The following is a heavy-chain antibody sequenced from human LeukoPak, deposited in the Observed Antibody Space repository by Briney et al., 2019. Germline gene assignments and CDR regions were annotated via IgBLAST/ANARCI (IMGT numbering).Heavy chain of an antibody. D-gene: IGHD3-22*01. CDR1: GYTLTELS. CDR2: FDPEDGET. V-gene: IGHV1-24*01. CDR3: ARPQRGECYYDSSGYYYY. J-gene: IGHJ4*02. Sequence: ASVKVSCKVSGYTLTELSMHWVRQAPGKGLEWMGGFDPEDGETIYAQKFQGRVTMTEDTSTDTAYMELRSLRSDDTAVYYCARPQRGECYYDSSGYYYYWGQGTLVTVSS.